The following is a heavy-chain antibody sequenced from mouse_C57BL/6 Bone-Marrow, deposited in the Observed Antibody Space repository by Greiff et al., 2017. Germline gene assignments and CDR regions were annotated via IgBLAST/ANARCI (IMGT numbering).Heavy chain of an antibody. CDR1: GYTFTSYG. V-gene: IGHV1-81*01. CDR2: IYPRSGNT. J-gene: IGHJ3*01. CDR3: ARGDPGTNPTSY. D-gene: IGHD4-1*01. Sequence: QVQLQQSGAELARPGASVKLSCKASGYTFTSYGISWVKQRTGQGLEWIGEIYPRSGNTYSNEKFKGKATLTADKSSSTAYMALRSLTSEDAAVYFCARGDPGTNPTSYWGQGTLVTVSA.